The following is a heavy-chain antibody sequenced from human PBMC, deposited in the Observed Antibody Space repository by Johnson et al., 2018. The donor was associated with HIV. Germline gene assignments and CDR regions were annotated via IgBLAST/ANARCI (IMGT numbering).Heavy chain of an antibody. V-gene: IGHV3-15*01. CDR3: TTDVLGVDAFDI. Sequence: VQLVESGGGLVQPGGSLRLSCAASGFTFSNAWMSWVRQAPGKGLEWVGRIKSKTDGGTPDYAAPVKGRFTISRDDSKNTLYLQMNSLKTEATAVYYCTTDVLGVDAFDIWGQGTMVTVSS. D-gene: IGHD4/OR15-4a*01. CDR2: IKSKTDGGTP. CDR1: GFTFSNAW. J-gene: IGHJ3*02.